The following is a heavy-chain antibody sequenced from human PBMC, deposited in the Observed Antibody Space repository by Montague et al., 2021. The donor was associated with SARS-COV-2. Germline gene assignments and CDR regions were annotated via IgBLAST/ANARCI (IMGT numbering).Heavy chain of an antibody. CDR1: GGSIGTYY. Sequence: SETLSLTCTVSGGSIGTYYWNWIRQSPGKGLEWLGYIYHTGSTKYSPSLKSRVTISMDTSRDQLSLRLKSVTAADTAVYYCARDNYGDWGYYGLDVWGQGTTVIVSS. D-gene: IGHD4-17*01. J-gene: IGHJ6*02. CDR2: IYHTGST. CDR3: ARDNYGDWGYYGLDV. V-gene: IGHV4-59*01.